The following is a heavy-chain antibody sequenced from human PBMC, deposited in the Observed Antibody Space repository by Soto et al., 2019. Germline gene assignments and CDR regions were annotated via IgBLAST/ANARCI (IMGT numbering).Heavy chain of an antibody. CDR1: GFTFTSSA. CDR2: IVVGSGNT. CDR3: AAVQHCSSTSCYIGFIWFDP. V-gene: IGHV1-58*01. D-gene: IGHD2-2*02. Sequence: SVKVSCKASGFTFTSSAVQWVRQARGQRLEWIGWIVVGSGNTNYAQKFQERVTITRDMSTSTAYMELSSLRSEDTAVYYCAAVQHCSSTSCYIGFIWFDPWGQGTLVTVS. J-gene: IGHJ5*02.